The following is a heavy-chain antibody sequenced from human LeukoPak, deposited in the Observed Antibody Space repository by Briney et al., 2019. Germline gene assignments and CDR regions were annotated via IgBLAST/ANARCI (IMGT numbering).Heavy chain of an antibody. CDR3: AKGSKEVLFTRDHYMDV. J-gene: IGHJ6*03. V-gene: IGHV3-7*01. CDR2: IKQDGTEK. D-gene: IGHD3-3*01. Sequence: PGGSLRLSCAASGFTFSDYYMSWVRQAPGKGLEWLANIKQDGTEKNYLNSVKGRFTISRDNSKNTLYLQMNSLRAEDTAVYYCAKGSKEVLFTRDHYMDVWGKGTTVTISS. CDR1: GFTFSDYY.